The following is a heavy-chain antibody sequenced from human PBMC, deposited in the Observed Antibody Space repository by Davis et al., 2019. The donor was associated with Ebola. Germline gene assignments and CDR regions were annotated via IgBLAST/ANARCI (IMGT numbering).Heavy chain of an antibody. D-gene: IGHD2-2*01. CDR2: IWYDGSNK. J-gene: IGHJ6*02. CDR1: GFTFSNAW. V-gene: IGHV3-33*08. Sequence: GGSLRLSCAASGFTFSNAWMSWVRQAPGKGLEWVAVIWYDGSNKYYADSVKGRFTISRDNSKNTLYLQMNSLRAEDTAVYYCARDHQYCSSTSCYYGMDVWGQGTTVTVSS. CDR3: ARDHQYCSSTSCYYGMDV.